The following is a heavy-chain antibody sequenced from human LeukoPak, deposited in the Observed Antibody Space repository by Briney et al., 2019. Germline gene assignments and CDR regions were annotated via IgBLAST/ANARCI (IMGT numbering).Heavy chain of an antibody. J-gene: IGHJ6*03. CDR2: ISSSSTI. CDR3: ARIPSGSYFYYYYYMDV. D-gene: IGHD1-26*01. V-gene: IGHV3-48*01. Sequence: GGSLRLSCAASGFTFSSYSMNWVRQAPGKGLEWVSYISSSSTIYYADSVKGRFTISRDNAKNSLYLQMNSLRAEDTAVYYCARIPSGSYFYYYYYMDVWGKGTTVTVSS. CDR1: GFTFSSYS.